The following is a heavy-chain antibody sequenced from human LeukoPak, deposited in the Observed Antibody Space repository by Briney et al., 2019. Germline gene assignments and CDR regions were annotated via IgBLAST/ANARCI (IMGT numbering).Heavy chain of an antibody. CDR3: ARQNRGNSYDY. Sequence: SETLSLTCTVSGGSISSYYWSWIRQPPGKGLEWIGYIYYSGSTNYNPSLKSRVTISVDTSKNQFSLKLSSVTAADTAVYYCARQNRGNSYDYWGQGTLVTVSS. CDR1: GGSISSYY. CDR2: IYYSGST. V-gene: IGHV4-59*08. D-gene: IGHD2/OR15-2a*01. J-gene: IGHJ4*02.